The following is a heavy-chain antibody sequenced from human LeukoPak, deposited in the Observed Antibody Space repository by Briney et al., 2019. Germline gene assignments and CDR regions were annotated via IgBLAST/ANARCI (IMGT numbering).Heavy chain of an antibody. D-gene: IGHD3-16*01. CDR2: IWNDGSHK. CDR3: ARAKPGGNWFDP. J-gene: IGHJ5*02. V-gene: IGHV3-33*01. Sequence: GGSLRLSCAASGFTFSSYGMHWVRQAPGRGLEWVAVIWNDGSHKYYADSVKGRFTISRDNANNTLYLQMNSLRAEDTALYYCARAKPGGNWFDPWGQGTLVTVSS. CDR1: GFTFSSYG.